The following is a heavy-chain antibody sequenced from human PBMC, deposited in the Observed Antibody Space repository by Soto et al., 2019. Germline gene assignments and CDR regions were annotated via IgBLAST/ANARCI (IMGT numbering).Heavy chain of an antibody. Sequence: PGGSLRLSCAASGFTFSNYWMHVVRQAPGKGLVWVSRINSDGSTTSHADSVKGRFTISRDNAKNTLYLQMNSLRAEDTAVYYCARLPGYSTGWTPFDFWGQGTQVTVSS. CDR2: INSDGSTT. CDR1: GFTFSNYW. V-gene: IGHV3-74*01. J-gene: IGHJ4*02. CDR3: ARLPGYSTGWTPFDF. D-gene: IGHD6-19*01.